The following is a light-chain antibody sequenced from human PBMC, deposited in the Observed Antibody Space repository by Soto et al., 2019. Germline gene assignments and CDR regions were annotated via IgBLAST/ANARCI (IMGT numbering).Light chain of an antibody. J-gene: IGLJ2*01. CDR3: CSYAGNTLVV. V-gene: IGLV2-11*01. CDR1: SSDVGGYNY. CDR2: DVS. Sequence: QSALTQTRSVSGSPGQSVTISCTGTSSDVGGYNYVSWYQQNPGKAPKLMIYDVSKRPSGVSDRFSGSKSANTASLIISGLQAEDEADYYCCSYAGNTLVVFGGGTKLTVL.